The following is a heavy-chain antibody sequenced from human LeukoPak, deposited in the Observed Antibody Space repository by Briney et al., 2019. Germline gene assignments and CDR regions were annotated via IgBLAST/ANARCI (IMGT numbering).Heavy chain of an antibody. J-gene: IGHJ4*02. Sequence: GGSLRLSCAASGFTVSSNYMSWVRQAPGKGLEWVSVIYSGGSTYYADSVKGRFTISRDNSKNTLYLQMNSLRAEDTAVYYCAKGGQHIVVVTALYYFDYWGQGTLVTVSS. V-gene: IGHV3-53*01. CDR3: AKGGQHIVVVTALYYFDY. D-gene: IGHD2-21*02. CDR2: IYSGGST. CDR1: GFTVSSNY.